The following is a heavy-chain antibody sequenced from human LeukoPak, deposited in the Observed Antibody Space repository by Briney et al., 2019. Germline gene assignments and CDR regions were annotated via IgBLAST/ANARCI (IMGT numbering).Heavy chain of an antibody. J-gene: IGHJ4*02. D-gene: IGHD6-13*01. CDR1: GYTFTSYG. CDR2: ISAYNGNT. V-gene: IGHV1-18*01. CDR3: ARDVAAAGGGADY. Sequence: ASVTVSCKASGYTFTSYGISWVRQAPGQGLEWMGWISAYNGNTHYAQKFQDRVTMTTDTSTSTAYMELRSLRSDDTAVYYCARDVAAAGGGADYWGQGTLVTVSS.